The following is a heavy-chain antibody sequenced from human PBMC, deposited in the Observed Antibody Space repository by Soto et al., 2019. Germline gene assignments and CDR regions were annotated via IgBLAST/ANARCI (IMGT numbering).Heavy chain of an antibody. CDR1: GGTFSSYT. CDR2: IIPILGIA. CDR3: ATVHCSGGSYYFDY. V-gene: IGHV1-69*02. D-gene: IGHD2-15*01. Sequence: QVQLVQSGAEVKKPGSSVKVSCKASGGTFSSYTISWVRQAPGQGLEWMGRIIPILGIANYAQKFQGRVTITADKSTSTAYMELSSLRSEDTAVYYCATVHCSGGSYYFDYWGQGTLVTVSS. J-gene: IGHJ4*02.